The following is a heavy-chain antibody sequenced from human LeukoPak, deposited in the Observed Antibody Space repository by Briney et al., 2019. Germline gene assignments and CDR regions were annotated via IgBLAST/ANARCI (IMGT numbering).Heavy chain of an antibody. V-gene: IGHV3-30-3*01. J-gene: IGHJ3*02. CDR3: GSCLAYCSRTSLGHDAFDI. CDR2: ISYDGIDK. Sequence: PGRSLRLSCAASGFTFRNYALHWVRQAPGKGLEWVAVISYDGIDKYYADSVKGRFTISRADSKNTLYLQMNSLRDEVTAFYYCGSCLAYCSRTSLGHDAFDIWGQGTRVTVSS. CDR1: GFTFRNYA. D-gene: IGHD2-2*01.